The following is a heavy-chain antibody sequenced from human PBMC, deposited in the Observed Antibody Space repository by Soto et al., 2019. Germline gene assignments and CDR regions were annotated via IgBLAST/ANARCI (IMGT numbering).Heavy chain of an antibody. V-gene: IGHV1-18*01. CDR3: ARDPPPPDY. J-gene: IGHJ4*02. Sequence: QVQLVQSGAEVKKPGASVKVSCKASGYTFASYAISWMRQAPGQGLEWMGWISAYNGNTNYAQKLQGRVTMTTDTATSTADMELRSLRSDDTAVYYCARDPPPPDYWGEGTLVTVSS. CDR1: GYTFASYA. CDR2: ISAYNGNT.